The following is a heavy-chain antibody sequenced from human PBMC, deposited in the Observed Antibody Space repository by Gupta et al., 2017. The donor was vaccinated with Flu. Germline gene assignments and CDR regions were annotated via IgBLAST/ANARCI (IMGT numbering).Heavy chain of an antibody. CDR3: AKAIMGSNGMDV. V-gene: IGHV3-30*18. CDR1: GFTFTNYG. D-gene: IGHD3-10*01. J-gene: IGHJ6*02. CDR2: ISHDGTVK. Sequence: QVQLVESGGGVVQPGRSLRLSCAASGFTFTNYGMHWVRQAPGKGLEWVAVISHDGTVKYYADSVKGRLTISRDYSKNTLFLQMNSLTVEDTAVYYCAKAIMGSNGMDVWGQGTTVTVSS.